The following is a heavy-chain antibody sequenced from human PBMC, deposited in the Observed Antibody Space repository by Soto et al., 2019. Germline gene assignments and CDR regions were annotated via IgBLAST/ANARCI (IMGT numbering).Heavy chain of an antibody. V-gene: IGHV3-23*01. CDR3: AKDPSYYYGSGSYYKGGWFDP. CDR2: ISGSGGST. Sequence: EVQLLESGGGLVQPGGSLRLSCAAFGFTFSSYAMSWVRQAPGKGLEWVSAISGSGGSTYYADSVKGRFTISRDNSKNTLYLQMNSLRAEDTAVYYCAKDPSYYYGSGSYYKGGWFDPWGQGTLVTVSS. D-gene: IGHD3-10*01. CDR1: GFTFSSYA. J-gene: IGHJ5*02.